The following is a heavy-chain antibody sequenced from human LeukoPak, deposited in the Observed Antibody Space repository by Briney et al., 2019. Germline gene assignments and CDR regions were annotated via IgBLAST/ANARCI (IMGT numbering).Heavy chain of an antibody. J-gene: IGHJ4*02. CDR3: ARGRWDCNDGGSCSGWLYFDY. CDR2: ISPSGGNT. Sequence: PGGSLRLSCAASGFSFGKYAMTWVRQAPGKGLEWVSGISPSGGNTYYADSVKGRFTISRDNSKNTLYLQMNSLKGEDTAAYYCARGRWDCNDGGSCSGWLYFDYWGQGTLVTVSS. CDR1: GFSFGKYA. D-gene: IGHD2-15*01. V-gene: IGHV3-23*01.